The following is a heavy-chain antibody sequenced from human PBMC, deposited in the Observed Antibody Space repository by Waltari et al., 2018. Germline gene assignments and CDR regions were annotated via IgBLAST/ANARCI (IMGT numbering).Heavy chain of an antibody. V-gene: IGHV3-7*01. D-gene: IGHD6-13*01. CDR3: ARDNSSSWYFFDY. Sequence: EVQLVESGGGLVQPGGSLRLSCAASGFTFGSYWMSWVRQAPGKGLEWVANIQEDGSVKNYVDSVNGRFTISRDNAKNSLYLQMNSLRAEDTAVYFCARDNSSSWYFFDYWGQGTVVTVSS. CDR1: GFTFGSYW. J-gene: IGHJ4*02. CDR2: IQEDGSVK.